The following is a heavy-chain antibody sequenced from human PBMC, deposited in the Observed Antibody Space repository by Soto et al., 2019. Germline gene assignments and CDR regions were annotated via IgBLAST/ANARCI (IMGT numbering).Heavy chain of an antibody. CDR3: VRGNIIVATIRDYYYYYMDV. Sequence: ASVKVSCKASGYTFTSYYMHWVRQAPGQGLEWMGIINPSGGGTTYAQKFQGRVTMTRDTSTSTVFMELSSLRSEDTAVYYCVRGNIIVATIRDYYYYYMDVWGKGTTVTVSS. D-gene: IGHD5-12*01. V-gene: IGHV1-46*01. CDR1: GYTFTSYY. J-gene: IGHJ6*03. CDR2: INPSGGGT.